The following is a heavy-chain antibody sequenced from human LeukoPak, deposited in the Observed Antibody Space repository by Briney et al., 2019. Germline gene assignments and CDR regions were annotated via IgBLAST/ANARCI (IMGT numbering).Heavy chain of an antibody. CDR3: ARVPGTRSRSGDY. D-gene: IGHD1-7*01. V-gene: IGHV1-2*02. CDR1: GYTFTGYY. J-gene: IGHJ4*02. CDR2: INPNSGGT. Sequence: ASVKVSCKASGYTFTGYYMHWVRQAPGQGLEWMGWINPNSGGTNYAQRFQGRVTMTRDTSISTAYMELSRLRSDDTAVYYCARVPGTRSRSGDYWGQGTLVTVSS.